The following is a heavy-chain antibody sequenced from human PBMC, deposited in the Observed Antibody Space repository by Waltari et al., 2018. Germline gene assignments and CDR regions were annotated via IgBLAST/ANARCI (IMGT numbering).Heavy chain of an antibody. J-gene: IGHJ4*02. D-gene: IGHD2-15*01. CDR3: ARGAGSSAFDY. Sequence: EVHLLDSGGGLVQPGESQKLSCAASGLTLSSYATRWVRQAPGKGLECVSSISRSGGGTYYADSVKGRFTISRDDSTNTLHLQMNSLRAEDTAVYYCARGAGSSAFDYWGQGTLVTVSS. CDR1: GLTLSSYA. V-gene: IGHV3-23*01. CDR2: ISRSGGGT.